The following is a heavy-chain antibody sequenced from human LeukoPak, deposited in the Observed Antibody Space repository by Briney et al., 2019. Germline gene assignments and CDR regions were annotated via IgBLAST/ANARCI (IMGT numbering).Heavy chain of an antibody. CDR1: GFTFSSYS. CDR2: ISSSISTV. D-gene: IGHD2-2*01. J-gene: IGHJ4*02. Sequence: PGGSLRLSCAASGFTFSSYSMNWVRQAPGKGLEWVSYISSSISTVYYADSVKGRFTISRDNAKNSLYLQMNSLRAEDTAVYYCARDGCTTTRCYDYWGQGTLVTVSS. CDR3: ARDGCTTTRCYDY. V-gene: IGHV3-48*01.